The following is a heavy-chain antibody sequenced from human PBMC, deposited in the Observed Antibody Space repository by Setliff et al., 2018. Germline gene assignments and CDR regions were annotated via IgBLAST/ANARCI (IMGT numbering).Heavy chain of an antibody. D-gene: IGHD2-15*01. Sequence: SETLSLTCAVYGGSFSSYYWSWIRQPPGKGLEWIGEINYRGSTNYNPSLKSRVTMSVDTSKNQFSLNLTSVTAADTAVYYCARASVVHAIAVGYWGQGTLVTVSS. CDR2: INYRGST. J-gene: IGHJ4*02. CDR1: GGSFSSYY. V-gene: IGHV4-34*01. CDR3: ARASVVHAIAVGY.